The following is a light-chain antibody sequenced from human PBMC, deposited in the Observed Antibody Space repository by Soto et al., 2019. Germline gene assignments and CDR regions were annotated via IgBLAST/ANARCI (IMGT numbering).Light chain of an antibody. CDR1: QSVDSST. J-gene: IGKJ4*01. V-gene: IGKV3-20*01. CDR3: QHFEDSLT. CDR2: GAS. Sequence: EVVLTQSPGTLSLSPGERATLPCRASQSVDSSTLAWYQQKPGQAPRLLISGASKRATGTPDRFSGSGSGTDFTLTISRLEPEYFAVYYCQHFEDSLTFGGGTKVEIK.